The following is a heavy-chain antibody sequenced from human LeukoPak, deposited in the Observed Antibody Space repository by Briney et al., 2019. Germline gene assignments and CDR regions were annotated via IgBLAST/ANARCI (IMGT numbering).Heavy chain of an antibody. CDR3: ARDLSWTAMDY. D-gene: IGHD5-18*01. CDR1: GFTFSSYW. V-gene: IGHV3-7*01. CDR2: IKQDGSEK. J-gene: IGHJ4*02. Sequence: PGGSLRLSCAASGFTFSSYWMAWVRQAPGKGLEWVANIKQDGSEKYYVESVKGRLTISRDNAKNSLYLQMDRLGAEDTAVYYCARDLSWTAMDYWGQGTLVTVSS.